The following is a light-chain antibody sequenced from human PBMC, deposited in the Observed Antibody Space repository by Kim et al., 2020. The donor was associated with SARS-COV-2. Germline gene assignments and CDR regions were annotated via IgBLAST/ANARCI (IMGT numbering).Light chain of an antibody. CDR1: PGVTSTS. V-gene: IGKV3-20*01. CDR2: GAC. J-gene: IGKJ4*01. CDR3: QQYGSSPR. Sequence: LSPGERATLSCRASPGVTSTSLASYQPNPGQTPMLLIYGACSRAPGIPDRCSGRGSGTDFSLTISRLEPEDFAVYYCQQYGSSPRFGGGTKVDIK.